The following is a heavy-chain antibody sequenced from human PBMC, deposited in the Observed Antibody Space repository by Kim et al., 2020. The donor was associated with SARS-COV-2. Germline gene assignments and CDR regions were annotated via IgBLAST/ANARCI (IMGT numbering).Heavy chain of an antibody. CDR2: ISAYNGNT. Sequence: ASVKVSCKASGYTFTSYGISWVRQAPGQGLEWMGWISAYNGNTNYAQKLQGRVTMTTDTSTSTAYMELRSLRSDDTAVYYCARERGEAYCGGDCYPYYYYGMDVWGQGTTVTVSS. D-gene: IGHD2-21*02. CDR3: ARERGEAYCGGDCYPYYYYGMDV. J-gene: IGHJ6*02. V-gene: IGHV1-18*01. CDR1: GYTFTSYG.